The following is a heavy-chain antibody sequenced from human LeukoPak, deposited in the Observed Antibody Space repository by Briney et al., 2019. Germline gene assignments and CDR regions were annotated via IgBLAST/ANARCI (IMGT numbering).Heavy chain of an antibody. CDR3: ARGGYGGNSEGFDY. Sequence: SQTLSLTCAVSGGSISSGGYSWSWIRQPPGKGLEWIGYIYHSGSTYYNPSLKSRVTISVDRSKNQFPLKLSSVTAADTAVYYCARGGYGGNSEGFDYWGQGTLVTVSS. CDR2: IYHSGST. D-gene: IGHD4-23*01. J-gene: IGHJ4*02. V-gene: IGHV4-30-2*01. CDR1: GGSISSGGYS.